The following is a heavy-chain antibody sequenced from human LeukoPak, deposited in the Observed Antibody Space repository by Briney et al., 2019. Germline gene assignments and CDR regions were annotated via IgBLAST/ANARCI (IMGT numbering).Heavy chain of an antibody. CDR1: GGSISSGSHY. Sequence: SETLSLTCTVSGGSISSGSHYWSWIRQPAGKGLEWIGRIYTSGSTNYNPSLKSRVTISVDTSKNQFSLKLSSVTAADTAVYYCARVGYYDSSGYRGYYYYYYMDVWGKGTTVTVSS. CDR2: IYTSGST. CDR3: ARVGYYDSSGYRGYYYYYYMDV. V-gene: IGHV4-61*02. D-gene: IGHD3-22*01. J-gene: IGHJ6*03.